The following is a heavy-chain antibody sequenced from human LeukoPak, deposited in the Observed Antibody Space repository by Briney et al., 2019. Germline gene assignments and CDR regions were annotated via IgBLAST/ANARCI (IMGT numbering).Heavy chain of an antibody. J-gene: IGHJ4*02. Sequence: SETLSLTCTVSGGSISSSSYYWGWIRQPPGKGLEWIGGIYYSGSTYYNPSLKSRVTISVDTSKNQFSLKLSSVTAADTAVYYCARLSGYYPYYFDYWGQGTLVTVSS. CDR2: IYYSGST. CDR3: ARLSGYYPYYFDY. CDR1: GGSISSSSYY. V-gene: IGHV4-39*07. D-gene: IGHD3-22*01.